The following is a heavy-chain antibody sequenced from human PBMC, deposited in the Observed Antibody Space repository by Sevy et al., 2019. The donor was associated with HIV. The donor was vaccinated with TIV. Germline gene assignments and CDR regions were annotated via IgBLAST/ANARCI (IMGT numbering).Heavy chain of an antibody. CDR1: TFTFSDYY. CDR3: ARVRYNYGSYYFDY. D-gene: IGHD5-18*01. J-gene: IGHJ4*02. V-gene: IGHV3-11*01. CDR2: ISSRGSHI. Sequence: GGSLRLSCAASTFTFSDYYMTWIRQAPGKGLESVSYISSRGSHIYYADSVKGRFTISRDNAKNSLYLQMNSLRAEDTAVHYCARVRYNYGSYYFDYWGQGTLVTVSS.